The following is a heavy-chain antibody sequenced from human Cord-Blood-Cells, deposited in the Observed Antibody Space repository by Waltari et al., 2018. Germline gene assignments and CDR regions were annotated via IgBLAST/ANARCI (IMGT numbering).Heavy chain of an antibody. CDR3: ARAVVVVAATRYSVSWFDP. J-gene: IGHJ5*02. D-gene: IGHD2-15*01. CDR1: GGSISSYY. V-gene: IGHV4-59*01. Sequence: QVQLQESGPGLVKPSETLSLTCTVSGGSISSYYWSWIRQPPGKGLEWIGYIYYSGSTNSNPSLKSRVTISVDTSKNQFSLKLSSVTAADTAVYYCARAVVVVAATRYSVSWFDPWGQGTLVTVSS. CDR2: IYYSGST.